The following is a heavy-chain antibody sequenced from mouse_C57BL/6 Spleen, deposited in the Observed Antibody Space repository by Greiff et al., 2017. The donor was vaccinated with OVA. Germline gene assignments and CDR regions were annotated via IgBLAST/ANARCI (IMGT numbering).Heavy chain of an antibody. CDR1: GFTFSSYA. CDR3: ARDSDYDYYFDY. Sequence: EVQLVESGGGLVKPGGSLKLSCAASGFTFSSYAMSWVRQTPEKRLEWVATISDGGSYTYYPDNVKGRFTISRDNAKNNLYLQMSHLKSEDTAMYYCARDSDYDYYFDYWGQGTTLTVSS. J-gene: IGHJ2*01. V-gene: IGHV5-4*01. CDR2: ISDGGSYT. D-gene: IGHD2-4*01.